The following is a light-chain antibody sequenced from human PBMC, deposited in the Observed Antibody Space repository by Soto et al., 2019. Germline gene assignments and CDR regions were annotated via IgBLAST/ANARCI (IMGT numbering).Light chain of an antibody. CDR3: ATWDDSLRGYV. V-gene: IGLV1-44*01. Sequence: VLTQPPSASTTPGQKVTISCSGSNANIGNNKVNWYQQLPGTAPKLLIYSSNQRPSGVPDRFSGSKAGTSASLAISGLQSEDEANYYCATWDDSLRGYVFGAGTKVTVL. J-gene: IGLJ1*01. CDR1: NANIGNNK. CDR2: SSN.